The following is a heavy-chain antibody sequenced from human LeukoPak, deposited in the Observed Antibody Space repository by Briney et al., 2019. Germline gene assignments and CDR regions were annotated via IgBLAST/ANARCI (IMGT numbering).Heavy chain of an antibody. CDR2: IYTSGST. V-gene: IGHV4-4*09. D-gene: IGHD2-15*01. J-gene: IGHJ6*03. CDR1: GGSISSYY. CDR3: ARHWLPDCSGGSCYSGAYYMDV. Sequence: SETLSLICTVSGGSISSYYWSWIRQPPGKGLEWIGYIYTSGSTNYNPSLKSRVTISVDTSKNQFSLKLSSVTAADTAVYYCARHWLPDCSGGSCYSGAYYMDVWGKGTTVTVSS.